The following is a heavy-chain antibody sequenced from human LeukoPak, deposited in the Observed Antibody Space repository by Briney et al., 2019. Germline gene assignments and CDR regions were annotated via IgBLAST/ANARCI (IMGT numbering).Heavy chain of an antibody. CDR2: IYSGGST. Sequence: GGSLRLSCAASGFTVSNNYMSWVRQAPGKGLEWVSAIYSGGSTYYADPVKGRFTISRDNSKNTLYLQMNSLRAEDTAVYYCARGLVRAHFDYWGQGTLVTVSS. D-gene: IGHD3-9*01. CDR3: ARGLVRAHFDY. CDR1: GFTVSNNY. J-gene: IGHJ4*02. V-gene: IGHV3-53*01.